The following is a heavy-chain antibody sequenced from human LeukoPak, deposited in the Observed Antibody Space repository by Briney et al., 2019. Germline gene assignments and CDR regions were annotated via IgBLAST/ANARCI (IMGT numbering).Heavy chain of an antibody. Sequence: GGSLRLSCAASGFTFSSYAMSWVRQAPGKGLEWVSAISGSGGSTYYADSVKGRFTISRDNSKNTLYLQMHSLRAEDTAVYYCAKVKYYYDSSGYSKTIDYWGQGTPVTVSS. D-gene: IGHD3-22*01. J-gene: IGHJ4*02. CDR3: AKVKYYYDSSGYSKTIDY. CDR1: GFTFSSYA. V-gene: IGHV3-23*01. CDR2: ISGSGGST.